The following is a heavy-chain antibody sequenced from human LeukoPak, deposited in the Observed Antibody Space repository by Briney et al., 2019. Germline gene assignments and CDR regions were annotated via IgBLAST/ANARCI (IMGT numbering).Heavy chain of an antibody. CDR2: INPNSGGT. V-gene: IGHV1-2*06. D-gene: IGHD6-19*01. Sequence: GASVKVSCKASGYTFTGYYMHWVRQVPGQGLEWMGRINPNSGGTNYAQKFQGRVTMTRDTSISTAYMELSRLRSDDTAVYYCARASSGWYGDFDYWGQGTLVTVSS. CDR3: ARASSGWYGDFDY. J-gene: IGHJ4*02. CDR1: GYTFTGYY.